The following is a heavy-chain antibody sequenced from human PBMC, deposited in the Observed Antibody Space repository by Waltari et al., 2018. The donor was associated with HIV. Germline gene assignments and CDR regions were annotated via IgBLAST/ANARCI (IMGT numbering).Heavy chain of an antibody. Sequence: QVQLQESGPGLVKPSQTLSLTCTVSGVSITSGSYYCLWIRQPAGKGLEWIGRVYISGSANYNPSLRSRVTMSLDTSKNQFSLKLSSVTAADTAVYYCARGLDILTGYYHWFSDLWGRGTLVTVSS. V-gene: IGHV4-61*02. J-gene: IGHJ2*01. CDR1: GVSITSGSYY. CDR3: ARGLDILTGYYHWFSDL. CDR2: VYISGSA. D-gene: IGHD3-9*01.